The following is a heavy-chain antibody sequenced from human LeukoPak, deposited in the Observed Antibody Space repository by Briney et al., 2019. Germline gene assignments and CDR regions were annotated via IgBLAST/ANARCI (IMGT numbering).Heavy chain of an antibody. J-gene: IGHJ6*02. D-gene: IGHD4-11*01. CDR1: GGTFSSYA. CDR2: IIPIFGTA. V-gene: IGHV1-69*13. Sequence: SVKVSCKASGGTFSSYAISWVRQAPGQGLEWMGGIIPIFGTANYAQKSQGRVTITADESTSTAYMELSSLRSEDTAVYYCAGMTTVTPAYYYYGMDVWGQGTTVTVSS. CDR3: AGMTTVTPAYYYYGMDV.